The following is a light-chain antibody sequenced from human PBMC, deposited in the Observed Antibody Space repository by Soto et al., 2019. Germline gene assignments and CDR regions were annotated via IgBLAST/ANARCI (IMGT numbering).Light chain of an antibody. CDR1: QSIRNC. CDR3: KQYELSPYT. V-gene: IGKV1-5*03. Sequence: DIQMTQSPSTLSASVGDTVTITCRASQSIRNCLAWYQQKPGQAPKRLIYKASTLESGVPSRFSGSGSGTDFTLTIISMKSNDFATFYCKQYELSPYTFGRGTKLEIK. CDR2: KAS. J-gene: IGKJ2*01.